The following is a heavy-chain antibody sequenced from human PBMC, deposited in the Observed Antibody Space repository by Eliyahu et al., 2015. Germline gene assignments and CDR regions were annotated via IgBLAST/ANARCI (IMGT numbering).Heavy chain of an antibody. J-gene: IGHJ4*02. CDR2: ISYDGSTK. D-gene: IGHD5-18*01. CDR3: ARDTRIKVWEISGFFDY. V-gene: IGHV3-30-3*01. Sequence: QVQLVESGGGVVQPGGSLXLSCAASGXPXGXXAMXWVRQAPGKGLGWVAVISYDGSTKFYADSVRGRFTISRDNRKSTLSLELNSLRPEDTAVYYCARDTRIKVWEISGFFDYTGQGTLVTVSS. CDR1: GXPXGXXA.